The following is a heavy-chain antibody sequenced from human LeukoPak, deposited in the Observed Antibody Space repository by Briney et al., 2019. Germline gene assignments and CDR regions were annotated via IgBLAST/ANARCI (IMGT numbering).Heavy chain of an antibody. CDR2: ISGSGGST. D-gene: IGHD3-16*01. V-gene: IGHV3-23*01. Sequence: GGSLRLSCAASGFTFSSYAMSWVRQAPGKGLEWVSAISGSGGSTYYADSVKGRFTISRDNSKNTLYLQMNSLRAEDTAVYYCAKDLEGLRLGEFRKGGFDYWGQGTLVTVSS. CDR1: GFTFSSYA. J-gene: IGHJ4*02. CDR3: AKDLEGLRLGEFRKGGFDY.